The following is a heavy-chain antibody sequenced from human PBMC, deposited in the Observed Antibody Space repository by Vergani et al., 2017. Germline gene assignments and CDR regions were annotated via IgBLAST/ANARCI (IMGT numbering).Heavy chain of an antibody. CDR1: GGSFTSYH. V-gene: IGHV4-34*01. Sequence: QVQLQQWGGGLLKPSETLSLTCVVNGGSFTSYHWTWIRQSPGEGLEWVGDIDHTGRPDYNPSLKSRLTMSVDKSRNQFSLTLNSVTATDTAIYFCARVNTETNCHRYYYYYMDVWGQGTALTVS. J-gene: IGHJ6*03. D-gene: IGHD4-11*01. CDR2: IDHTGRP. CDR3: ARVNTETNCHRYYYYYMDV.